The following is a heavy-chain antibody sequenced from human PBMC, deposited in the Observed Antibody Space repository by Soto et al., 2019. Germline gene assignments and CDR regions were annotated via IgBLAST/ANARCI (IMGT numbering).Heavy chain of an antibody. V-gene: IGHV3-48*02. D-gene: IGHD2-2*01. J-gene: IGHJ2*01. CDR2: ISSGSYNI. Sequence: PGGSLRLSCTASGFTFSSYSMNWVRQAPGKGLEWVSYISSGSYNIYYADSVKGRFTISRDNAKDSLYLQMSSLRDDGSAVYYCARGPSAAAPLSDWYFDLWGRGTLVTVS. CDR3: ARGPSAAAPLSDWYFDL. CDR1: GFTFSSYS.